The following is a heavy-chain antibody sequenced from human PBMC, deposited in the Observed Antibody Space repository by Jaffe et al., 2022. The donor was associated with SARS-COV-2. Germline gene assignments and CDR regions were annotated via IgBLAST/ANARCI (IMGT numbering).Heavy chain of an antibody. J-gene: IGHJ4*02. CDR3: AKGGCSGGSRYCAIDY. CDR2: IGGSGDRT. Sequence: EVQMVESGGGSVQPGGSLRLSCAASGFTFRNYAGSWVRQAPGKGLEWVSAIGGSGDRTSYVDSVKGRFTISRDSSGSTLYLQMDSLRAEDTALYYCAKGGCSGGSRYCAIDYWGQGSLVTVSS. V-gene: IGHV3-23*04. D-gene: IGHD2-15*01. CDR1: GFTFRNYA.